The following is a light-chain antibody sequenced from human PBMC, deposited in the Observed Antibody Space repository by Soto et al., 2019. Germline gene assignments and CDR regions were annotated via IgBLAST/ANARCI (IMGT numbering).Light chain of an antibody. CDR1: QSVSGIY. Sequence: EIVLTQSPGTLSLSPGERATLSCRASQSVSGIYVAWYQQKPGQAPRLLIYGASNRATGIPDRFSGGGSGTDFTLTISRLEPEDFAVYYCQQYGSSPWSFGQGTKVEIK. V-gene: IGKV3-20*01. J-gene: IGKJ1*01. CDR3: QQYGSSPWS. CDR2: GAS.